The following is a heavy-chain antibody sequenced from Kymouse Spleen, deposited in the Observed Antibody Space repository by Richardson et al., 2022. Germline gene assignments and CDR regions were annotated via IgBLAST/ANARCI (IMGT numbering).Heavy chain of an antibody. CDR3: ARQLTGTLFDY. V-gene: IGHV4-39*01. J-gene: IGHJ4*02. Sequence: QLQLQESGPGLVKPSETLSLTCTVSGGSISSSSYYWGWIRQPPGKGLEWIGSIYYSGSTYYNPSLKSRVTISVDTSKNQFSLKLSSVTAADTAVYYCARQLTGTLFDYWGQGTLVTVSS. CDR1: GGSISSSSYY. CDR2: IYYSGST. D-gene: IGHD1-20*01,IGHD1-7*01.